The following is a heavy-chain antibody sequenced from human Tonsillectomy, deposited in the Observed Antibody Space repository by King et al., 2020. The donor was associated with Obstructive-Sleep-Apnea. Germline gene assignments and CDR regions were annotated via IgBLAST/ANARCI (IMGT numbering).Heavy chain of an antibody. CDR3: ARYSPFESSWNFDY. CDR2: ISYSGRT. V-gene: IGHV4-59*08. D-gene: IGHD6-13*01. Sequence: VELQESGPGLLKPSVTLSLTCTGSGGVITKYYWSWIRQPPGKGLEWLGHISYSGRTTYSPSLKSRVTISIYTSKTHFSLKLSSVTAADTAAYYCARYSPFESSWNFDYWGQGTLVTVSS. CDR1: GGVITKYY. J-gene: IGHJ4*02.